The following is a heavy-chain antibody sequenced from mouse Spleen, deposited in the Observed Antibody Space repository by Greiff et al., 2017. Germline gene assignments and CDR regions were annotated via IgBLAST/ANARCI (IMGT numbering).Heavy chain of an antibody. D-gene: IGHD1-1*01. Sequence: LEESGAELARPGASVKLSCKASGYTFTSYGISWVKQRTGQGLEWIGEIYPRSGNTYYNEKFKGKATLTADKSSSTAYMELRSLTSEDSAVYFCARSGVTTVEAIDYWGAGTTLTVSS. CDR1: GYTFTSYG. J-gene: IGHJ2*01. CDR3: ARSGVTTVEAIDY. CDR2: IYPRSGNT. V-gene: IGHV1-81*01.